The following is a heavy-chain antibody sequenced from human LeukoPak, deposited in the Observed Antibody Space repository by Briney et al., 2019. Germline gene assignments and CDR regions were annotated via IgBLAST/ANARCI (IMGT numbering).Heavy chain of an antibody. CDR1: GFTFTRYS. CDR2: IRSSSSYI. J-gene: IGHJ4*02. Sequence: GGSLRLSCAASGFTFTRYSMNWVREAPGKGLEWVSSIRSSSSYIFYADSVKGRFTISRDNAKNALYLQMNRLRAEDTAVYYCARGKGYCRSASCSLLFDSWGQGTLVTVSS. V-gene: IGHV3-21*01. D-gene: IGHD2-2*01. CDR3: ARGKGYCRSASCSLLFDS.